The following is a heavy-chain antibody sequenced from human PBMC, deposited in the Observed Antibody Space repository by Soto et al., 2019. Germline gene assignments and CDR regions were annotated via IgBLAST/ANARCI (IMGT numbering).Heavy chain of an antibody. CDR1: GGSISSSSYY. V-gene: IGHV4-39*01. Sequence: SETLSLTCTVSGGSISSSSYYWGWIRQPPGKGLEWIGSIYYSGSTYYNPSLKSRVTISVDTSKNQFSLKLSSVTAADTAVYYCARRQATTIFGVAYYHYGMDVWGQGTTVTVSS. CDR3: ARRQATTIFGVAYYHYGMDV. CDR2: IYYSGST. D-gene: IGHD3-3*01. J-gene: IGHJ6*02.